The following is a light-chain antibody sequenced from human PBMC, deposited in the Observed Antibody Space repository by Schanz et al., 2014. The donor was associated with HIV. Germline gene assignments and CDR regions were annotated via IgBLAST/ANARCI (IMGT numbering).Light chain of an antibody. V-gene: IGKV3-20*01. CDR1: QSLGGSQ. CDR2: GAS. J-gene: IGKJ4*01. CDR3: QYFGNSGGT. Sequence: EIVLTQSPGSLSLSPGERATLSCRASQSLGGSQLALYQHKPGQAPRFLIYGASNRATGIPDRFSGTGSGTDFTLTISCLAPEDFAVYYCQYFGNSGGTFGGGTKVEIK.